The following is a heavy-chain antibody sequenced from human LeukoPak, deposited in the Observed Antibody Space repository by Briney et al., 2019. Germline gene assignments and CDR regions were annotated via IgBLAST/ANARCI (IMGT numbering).Heavy chain of an antibody. D-gene: IGHD2-15*01. CDR1: TFTFSDYY. CDR2: ISSSGSNT. V-gene: IGHV3-11*01. Sequence: GGSLRLSCAASTFTFSDYYMSWIRQAPGKGLEWVSYISSSGSNTYYADSVKGRFTISRDSTEKSLYLQMNSLRAEDTAVYYCARFACSGGTCYSYDAFDVWGQGTMVTVSS. CDR3: ARFACSGGTCYSYDAFDV. J-gene: IGHJ3*01.